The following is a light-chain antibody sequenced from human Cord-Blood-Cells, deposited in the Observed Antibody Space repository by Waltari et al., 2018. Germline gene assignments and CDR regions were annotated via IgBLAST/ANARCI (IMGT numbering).Light chain of an antibody. J-gene: IGKJ1*01. CDR1: QSVSSY. CDR2: DAS. Sequence: EIVLTQSSATLSLSPGERATLSCRPSQSVSSYLAWYQQKPGPAPRLLIYDASNRATGITARFSGSGSGTDFTLTISSLEPEDFAVYYCQQRSNWWTFGQGTKVEIK. V-gene: IGKV3-11*01. CDR3: QQRSNWWT.